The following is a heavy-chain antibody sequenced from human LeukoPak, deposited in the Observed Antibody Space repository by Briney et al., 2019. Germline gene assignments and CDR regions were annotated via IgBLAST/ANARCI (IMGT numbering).Heavy chain of an antibody. CDR2: IHHSGST. D-gene: IGHD5-24*01. J-gene: IGHJ4*02. Sequence: SETLSLTCAVYGGSFSGYYWSWLRQPPGKGLECIGEIHHSGSTNYNPSLKSRVTLSVDTSKNQFSLKLSSVTAADTAVYYCARSRGWLQSHPLGYWGQGTLVTVSS. V-gene: IGHV4-34*01. CDR1: GGSFSGYY. CDR3: ARSRGWLQSHPLGY.